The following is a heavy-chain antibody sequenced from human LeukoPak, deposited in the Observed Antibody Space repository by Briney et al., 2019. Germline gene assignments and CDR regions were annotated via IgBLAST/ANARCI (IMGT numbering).Heavy chain of an antibody. CDR1: GFTFSSYT. CDR3: ARDTYDILTGYYKWAFDI. D-gene: IGHD3-9*01. Sequence: KPGGSLRLSCAASGFTFSSYTMNWVRQAPGKGLEWVSSISGSSSYIYYADSVKGRFTISRDNAKNSLYLQMNSLRAEDTAVYYCARDTYDILTGYYKWAFDIWGQGTMVTVSS. CDR2: ISGSSSYI. J-gene: IGHJ3*02. V-gene: IGHV3-21*06.